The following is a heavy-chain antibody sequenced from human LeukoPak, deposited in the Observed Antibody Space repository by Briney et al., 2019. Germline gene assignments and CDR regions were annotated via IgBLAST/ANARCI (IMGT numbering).Heavy chain of an antibody. J-gene: IGHJ6*03. CDR1: GFTFDDYG. D-gene: IGHD4-17*01. Sequence: PGGSLRLSCAASGFTFDDYGMSWVRQAPGKGLEWVSGINWNGGSTGYADSVKGRFTISRDNAKNSLYLQMNSLRAEDTALYYCARALYDYGDYQINYYYYYYMDVWGKGTTVTVSS. CDR2: INWNGGST. V-gene: IGHV3-20*04. CDR3: ARALYDYGDYQINYYYYYYMDV.